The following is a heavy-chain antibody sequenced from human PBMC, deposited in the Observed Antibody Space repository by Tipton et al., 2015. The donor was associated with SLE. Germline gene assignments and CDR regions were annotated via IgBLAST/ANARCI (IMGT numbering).Heavy chain of an antibody. CDR2: IYYSGST. Sequence: LRLSCTVSGGSISSYYWSWIRQPPGKGLEWIGYIYYSGSTNYNPSLKSRVTISVDMSKNQFSLKLSSVTAADTAVYYCARASGGLAHSGPYPWWFDPWGQGTLVTVSS. V-gene: IGHV4-59*01. CDR1: GGSISSYY. D-gene: IGHD5-12*01. CDR3: ARASGGLAHSGPYPWWFDP. J-gene: IGHJ5*02.